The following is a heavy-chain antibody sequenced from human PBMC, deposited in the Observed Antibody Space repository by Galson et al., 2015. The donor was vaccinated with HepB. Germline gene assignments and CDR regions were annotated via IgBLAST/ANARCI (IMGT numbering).Heavy chain of an antibody. CDR1: GFTFGDYA. Sequence: SLRLSCAASGFTFGDYAMSWFRQAPGKGLEWVGFIRSKAYGGTTEYAASVKGRFTISRDDSKSIAYLQMNSLKTEDTAVYYCTRALVLRFFEWTQQDAFDIWGQGTMVTVSS. J-gene: IGHJ3*02. CDR2: IRSKAYGGTT. D-gene: IGHD3-3*01. CDR3: TRALVLRFFEWTQQDAFDI. V-gene: IGHV3-49*03.